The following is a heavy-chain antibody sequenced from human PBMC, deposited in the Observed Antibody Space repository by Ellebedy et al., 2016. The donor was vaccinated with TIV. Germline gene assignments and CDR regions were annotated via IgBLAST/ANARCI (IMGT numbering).Heavy chain of an antibody. CDR1: GFTFSSYA. Sequence: GESLKISXAASGFTFSSYAMSWVRQAPGKGLEWVSAISGSGGSTYYADSVKGRFTISRDNSKNTLYLQMNSLRAEDTAVYYCATEGPEYYYGSGVRYYWGQGTLVTVSS. V-gene: IGHV3-23*01. CDR3: ATEGPEYYYGSGVRYY. D-gene: IGHD3-10*01. J-gene: IGHJ4*02. CDR2: ISGSGGST.